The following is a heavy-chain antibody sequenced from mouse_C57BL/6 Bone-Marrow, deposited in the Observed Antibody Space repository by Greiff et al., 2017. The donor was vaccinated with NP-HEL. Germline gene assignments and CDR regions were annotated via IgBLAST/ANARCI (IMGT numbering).Heavy chain of an antibody. D-gene: IGHD1-1*01. CDR1: GFTFSSYA. V-gene: IGHV5-4*01. Sequence: EVMLVESGGGLVKPGGSLKLSCAASGFTFSSYAMSWVRQTPDKRLEWVATISDGGSYTYYPDNVKGRFTISRDNAKNNLYLQMSHLKSEDTAMYYCARDPTFYAMDYWGQGTSVTVSS. J-gene: IGHJ4*01. CDR3: ARDPTFYAMDY. CDR2: ISDGGSYT.